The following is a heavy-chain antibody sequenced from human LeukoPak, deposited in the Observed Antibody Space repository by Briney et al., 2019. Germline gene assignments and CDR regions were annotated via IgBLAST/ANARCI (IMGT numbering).Heavy chain of an antibody. CDR3: ARHGTISSESYFDY. Sequence: SETLSLTCSVSGGSVSSYYWSWIRQSPGKGLEWIGYIHNSGGTNYNPSLKSRVTGFVDTSKNQVSLRLSSVTAADTAVYYCARHGTISSESYFDYWGQGALVTVSS. CDR2: IHNSGGT. V-gene: IGHV4-59*08. D-gene: IGHD1-14*01. J-gene: IGHJ4*02. CDR1: GGSVSSYY.